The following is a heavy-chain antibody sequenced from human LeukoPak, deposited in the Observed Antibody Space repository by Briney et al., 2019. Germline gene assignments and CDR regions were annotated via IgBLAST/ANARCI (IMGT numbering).Heavy chain of an antibody. Sequence: GGSLRLSCAASGFTVSSNYMSWVRQAPGKGLEWVSVIYSGGSTYYADSVKGRFTISRDNSKNTLYLQMNSLRAEDTAVYYCARYCSGGTCKLGYYYYGMDVWGQGTTVTVS. D-gene: IGHD2-15*01. J-gene: IGHJ6*02. CDR2: IYSGGST. CDR3: ARYCSGGTCKLGYYYYGMDV. V-gene: IGHV3-53*01. CDR1: GFTVSSNY.